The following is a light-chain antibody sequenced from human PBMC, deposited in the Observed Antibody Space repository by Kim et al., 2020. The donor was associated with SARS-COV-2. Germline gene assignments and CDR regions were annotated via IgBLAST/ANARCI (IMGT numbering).Light chain of an antibody. V-gene: IGKV2-40*01. CDR2: TLS. CDR1: QSLLDRDEGNTY. CDR3: MQRIEFPYT. Sequence: PASISCRSSQSLLDRDEGNTYLDWYLQKPGQSPQLLIYTLSYRASGDPDRFSGSGSGTDFTLKISRVEAEDVGVYYCMQRIEFPYTFGQGTKLEI. J-gene: IGKJ2*01.